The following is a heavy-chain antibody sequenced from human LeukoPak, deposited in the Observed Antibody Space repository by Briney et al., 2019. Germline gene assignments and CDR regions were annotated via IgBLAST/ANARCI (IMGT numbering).Heavy chain of an antibody. CDR3: AEVPAALSNWFDP. D-gene: IGHD2-2*01. J-gene: IGHJ5*02. CDR1: GYSFTSNV. V-gene: IGHV1-69*13. Sequence: SVKVSCKASGYSFTSNVISWVRQAPGQGLEWMGVIIPIFGSANYAQKFQGRVTITADDSTSTAYMELRSLRSEDTAVYYCAEVPAALSNWFDPWGQGTLVTVSS. CDR2: IIPIFGSA.